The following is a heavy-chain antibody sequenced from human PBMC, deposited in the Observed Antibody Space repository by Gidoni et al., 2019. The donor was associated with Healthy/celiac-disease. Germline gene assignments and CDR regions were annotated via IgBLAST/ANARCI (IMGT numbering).Heavy chain of an antibody. CDR3: TRHPNDYGDYWEFDY. CDR1: GFTFSGSA. Sequence: EVQLVESGGGLVQPGGSLKLSCAAPGFTFSGSAVHWVRQASGKGLEWVGRIRSKANSYATAYAASVKGRFTISRDDSKNTAYLQMNSLKTEDTAVYYCTRHPNDYGDYWEFDYWGQGTLVTVSS. D-gene: IGHD4-17*01. J-gene: IGHJ4*02. CDR2: IRSKANSYAT. V-gene: IGHV3-73*02.